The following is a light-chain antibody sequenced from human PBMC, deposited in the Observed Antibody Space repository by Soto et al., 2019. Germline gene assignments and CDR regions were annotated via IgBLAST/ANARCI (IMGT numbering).Light chain of an antibody. V-gene: IGKV3-11*01. J-gene: IGKJ3*01. CDR3: QQRSNWPPIT. CDR1: QSVSIY. Sequence: EIVLTQSPATLSLSPGERATLSCRASQSVSIYLAWYQQKPGQAPRLLIYDASNRATGIPARFSGSGSGTDFTVTIISLEPEDFAVYYCQQRSNWPPITFGPGTKVDIK. CDR2: DAS.